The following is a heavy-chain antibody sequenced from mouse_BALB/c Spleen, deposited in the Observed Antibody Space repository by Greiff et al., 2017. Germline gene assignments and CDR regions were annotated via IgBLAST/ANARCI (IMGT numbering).Heavy chain of an antibody. CDR3: ASGYGSSSWCAY. D-gene: IGHD1-1*01. Sequence: EVQLVESGAGLVKPGGSLKLSCAASGFTFSDYYMYWVRQTPEQRLEWVATISGGGSYTYYPDSVKGRFTISRDNAKNNLYLQMSSLKSEDTAMYYGASGYGSSSWCAYWGQGTLVTVSA. CDR2: ISGGGSYT. V-gene: IGHV5-4*02. CDR1: GFTFSDYY. J-gene: IGHJ3*01.